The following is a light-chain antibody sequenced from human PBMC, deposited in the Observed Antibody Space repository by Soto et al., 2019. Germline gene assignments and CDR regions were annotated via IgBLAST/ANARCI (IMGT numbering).Light chain of an antibody. V-gene: IGKV1-5*01. CDR2: DAS. Sequence: DIQMTQSPSTLSASVGDRVTITCRASQNVDNWVAWYQQKPGKAPKFLIYDASNLESGVPSRFSGRGSGTEFTLTISSLQPDDLGTYSCQRYNSNSRTFGQGTRV. CDR1: QNVDNW. J-gene: IGKJ1*01. CDR3: QRYNSNSRT.